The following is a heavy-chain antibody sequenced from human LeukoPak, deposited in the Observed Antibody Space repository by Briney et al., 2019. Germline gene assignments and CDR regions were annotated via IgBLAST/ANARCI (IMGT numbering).Heavy chain of an antibody. V-gene: IGHV3-23*01. CDR3: AKCDSPVAGDYFDY. CDR1: GFTSSNYG. Sequence: QTGGSLRLFCAASGFTSSNYGMSWVRQAPGKGLEWISGISGGGGNTYYADSVKGRFTISRDNSKNTLYLQMNSLRAEDTAVYYCAKCDSPVAGDYFDYWGQGTLVTVSS. D-gene: IGHD6-19*01. CDR2: ISGGGGNT. J-gene: IGHJ4*02.